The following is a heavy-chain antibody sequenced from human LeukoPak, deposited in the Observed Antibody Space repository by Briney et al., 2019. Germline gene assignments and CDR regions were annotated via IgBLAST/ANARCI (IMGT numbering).Heavy chain of an antibody. CDR1: GFTFSSYG. D-gene: IGHD1-26*01. CDR2: ISYDGGNK. Sequence: PGRSLRLSCAASGFTFSSYGMHWVRQAPGKGLEWVAVISYDGGNKYYADSVKGRFTISRDNSKNTLYLQMNSLRAEDTAVYYCAKDKGADDYWGQGTLVTVSS. V-gene: IGHV3-30*18. J-gene: IGHJ4*02. CDR3: AKDKGADDY.